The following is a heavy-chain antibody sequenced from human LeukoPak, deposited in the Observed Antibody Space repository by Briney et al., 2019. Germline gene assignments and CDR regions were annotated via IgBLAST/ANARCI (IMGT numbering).Heavy chain of an antibody. V-gene: IGHV3-21*01. CDR1: GFTFSSYS. CDR2: ISSSSSYI. D-gene: IGHD4-17*01. Sequence: PGGSLRLSCAASGFTFSSYSMNWVRQAPGKGLEWVSSISSSSSYIYYADSVKGRFTISRDNAKNSLYLQMNSLRAEDTAVYYCARAGGTVTTPHSYAFDIWGQGTMVTVSS. J-gene: IGHJ3*02. CDR3: ARAGGTVTTPHSYAFDI.